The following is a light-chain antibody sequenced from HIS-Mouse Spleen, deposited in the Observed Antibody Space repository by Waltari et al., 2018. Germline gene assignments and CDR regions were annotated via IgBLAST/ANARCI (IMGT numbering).Light chain of an antibody. CDR2: DDS. J-gene: IGLJ2*01. V-gene: IGLV3-21*02. CDR1: NIGSKS. Sequence: SYVLTQPPSVSVAPGQTARITCGGNNIGSKSVHWYQQKPGQAPLLVVYDDSDRPSGISGRFSGSNSGNTATLTISRVEAGDEADYYCQVWDSSSDHVVFGGGTKLTVL. CDR3: QVWDSSSDHVV.